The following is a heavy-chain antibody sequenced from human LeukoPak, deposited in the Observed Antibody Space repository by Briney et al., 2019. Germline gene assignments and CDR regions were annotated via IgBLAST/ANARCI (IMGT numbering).Heavy chain of an antibody. CDR1: GFMFKSYA. J-gene: IGHJ4*02. V-gene: IGHV3-23*01. D-gene: IGHD3-3*02. Sequence: GGSLRLSCAASGFMFKSYAMSWVRQAPGKGLEWLSGITGRGDDTKYADSVKGRFIISRDNSKNTVHLHLNGLTVEDAAVCYCAKDIFSSVGTPDYWGQGTRVTVSS. CDR2: ITGRGDDT. CDR3: AKDIFSSVGTPDY.